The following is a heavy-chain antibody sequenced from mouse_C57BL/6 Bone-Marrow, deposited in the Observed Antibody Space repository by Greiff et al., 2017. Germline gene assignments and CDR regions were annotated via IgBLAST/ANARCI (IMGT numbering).Heavy chain of an antibody. Sequence: EVQLQESGPELVKPGASVKIPCKASGYTFTDYNMDWVKQSHGKSLEWIGEINPNNGGTIYTQKLKGKATLTVDKSSSPAYMELRSLTSEDTAVYYCACIGFAYWGQGTLVTVSA. V-gene: IGHV1-18*01. J-gene: IGHJ3*01. CDR3: ACIGFAY. CDR1: GYTFTDYN. CDR2: INPNNGGT.